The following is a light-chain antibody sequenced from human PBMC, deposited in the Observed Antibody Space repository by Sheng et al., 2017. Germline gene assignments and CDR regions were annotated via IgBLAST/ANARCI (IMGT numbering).Light chain of an antibody. J-gene: IGKJ1*01. CDR1: QSISSW. V-gene: IGKV1-5*03. CDR3: QQYDAYSLTWT. Sequence: DIQMTQSPSTLSASVGDRVTITCRASQSISSWLAWFQQKPGKAPNLLIYKASSLESGVPSRFSGSGSGIEFTLTINSLQSDDFATYYCQQYDAYSLTWTFGQGTKVEIK. CDR2: KAS.